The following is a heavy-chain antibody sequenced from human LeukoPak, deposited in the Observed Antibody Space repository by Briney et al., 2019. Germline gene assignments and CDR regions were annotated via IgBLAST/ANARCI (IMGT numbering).Heavy chain of an antibody. CDR2: ISSSSSTI. D-gene: IGHD3-22*01. CDR3: ASNFESSGFYPY. J-gene: IGHJ4*02. V-gene: IGHV3-48*01. Sequence: GGSLRLSCAASGFTFSSYSMNWVRQAPGKGLEWVSYISSSSSTIYYADSVKGRFTISRDNSKNTVYLQMSSLRADDTAVYYCASNFESSGFYPYWGQGILVTVSS. CDR1: GFTFSSYS.